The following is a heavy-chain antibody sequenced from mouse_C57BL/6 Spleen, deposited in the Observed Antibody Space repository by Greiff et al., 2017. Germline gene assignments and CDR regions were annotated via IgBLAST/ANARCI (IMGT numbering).Heavy chain of an antibody. D-gene: IGHD1-1*01. J-gene: IGHJ1*03. CDR1: GYTFTEYT. CDR3: ARHEEPPYYGSSYGYFDV. Sequence: QVQLQQSGAELVKPGASVKLSCKASGYTFTEYTIHWVKQRSGQGLEWIGWFYPGSGSIKYNEKFKDKATLTADKSSSTVYMELSRLTSEDSAVYFCARHEEPPYYGSSYGYFDVWGTGTTVTVSS. V-gene: IGHV1-62-2*01. CDR2: FYPGSGSI.